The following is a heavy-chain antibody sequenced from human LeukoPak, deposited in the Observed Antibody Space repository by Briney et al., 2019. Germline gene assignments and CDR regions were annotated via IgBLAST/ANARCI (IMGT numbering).Heavy chain of an antibody. CDR3: AREVGATTN. CDR1: GGSVSSGSYY. CDR2: IYYSGST. D-gene: IGHD1-26*01. J-gene: IGHJ4*02. V-gene: IGHV4-61*01. Sequence: SETLSLTCTVPGGSVSSGSYYWSWIRQPPGKGLEWIGYIYYSGSTNYNPSLKSRVTISVDTSKNQFSLKLSSVTAADTAVYYCAREVGATTNWGQGALVTVSS.